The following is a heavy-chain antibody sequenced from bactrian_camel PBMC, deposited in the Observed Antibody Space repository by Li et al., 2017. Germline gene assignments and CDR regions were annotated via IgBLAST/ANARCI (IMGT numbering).Heavy chain of an antibody. V-gene: IGHV3S40*01. Sequence: DVQLVESGGGLVQPGGSLRLSCAASGFTFSTYYMSWVRQAPGKGLEWVSSIYTGGGSTYYADSVKGRFTISRDNAKNTVYLQMNSLKPEDTAVYYCVRSNGWYDFGYWGQGTQVTVS. J-gene: IGHJ6*01. CDR2: IYTGGGST. CDR3: VRSNGWYDFGY. CDR1: GFTFSTYY. D-gene: IGHD6*01.